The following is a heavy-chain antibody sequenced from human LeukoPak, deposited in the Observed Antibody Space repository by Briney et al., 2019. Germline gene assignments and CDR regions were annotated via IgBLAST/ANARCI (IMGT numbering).Heavy chain of an antibody. CDR2: IYYSGST. CDR1: GGSISSSSYY. V-gene: IGHV4-39*07. J-gene: IGHJ3*02. CDR3: ARPLRTYYDILTGYPKGAFDI. D-gene: IGHD3-9*01. Sequence: SETLSLTCTVSGGSISSSSYYWGWIRQPPGKGLEWIGSIYYSGSTYYNPSLKSRVTISVDTSKNQFSLKLSSVTAADTAVYYCARPLRTYYDILTGYPKGAFDIWGQGTMVTVSS.